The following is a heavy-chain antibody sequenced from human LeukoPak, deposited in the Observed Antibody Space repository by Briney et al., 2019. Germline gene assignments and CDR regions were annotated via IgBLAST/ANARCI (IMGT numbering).Heavy chain of an antibody. V-gene: IGHV3-48*03. CDR2: ITGSSTTI. J-gene: IGHJ6*03. CDR1: GFTFSSYE. CDR3: ARDSPYSSSWYHYYYYMDV. Sequence: GGSLRLSCAASGFTFSSYEMNWVRQAPGKGLEWVSYITGSSTTIYYADSVKGRFTISRDNAKNSLYLQMNSLRAEDTAVYYCARDSPYSSSWYHYYYYMDVWGKGATVTISS. D-gene: IGHD6-13*01.